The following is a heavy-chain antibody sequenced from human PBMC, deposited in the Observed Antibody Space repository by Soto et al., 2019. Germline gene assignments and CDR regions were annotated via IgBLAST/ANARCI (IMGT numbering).Heavy chain of an antibody. J-gene: IGHJ5*01. CDR1: GYTFTGYY. CDR2: INPNSGGT. V-gene: IGHV1-2*02. Sequence: ASVKVSCKASGYTFTGYYMHWVRQAPGQGLEWMGWINPNSGGTNYAQKFQGRVTMTRDTSISTAYMELSRLRSDDTAVYYCARDLAVAGSPADRSDWLDPWGQGTLVTVSS. CDR3: ARDLAVAGSPADRSDWLDP. D-gene: IGHD6-19*01.